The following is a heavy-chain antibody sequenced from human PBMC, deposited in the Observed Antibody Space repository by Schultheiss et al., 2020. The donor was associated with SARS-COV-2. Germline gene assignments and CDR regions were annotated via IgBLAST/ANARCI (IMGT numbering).Heavy chain of an antibody. CDR1: GFTVSSNY. CDR2: IYSGDST. CDR3: ARDRNHGGMDV. Sequence: GGSLRLSCAASGFTVSSNYMSWVRQAPGKGLEWVSVIYSGDSTYYADSVKGRFTISRDNSKNTLYLQMNSLRAEDTAVYYCARDRNHGGMDVWGQGTTVTVSS. J-gene: IGHJ6*02. D-gene: IGHD1-14*01. V-gene: IGHV3-66*01.